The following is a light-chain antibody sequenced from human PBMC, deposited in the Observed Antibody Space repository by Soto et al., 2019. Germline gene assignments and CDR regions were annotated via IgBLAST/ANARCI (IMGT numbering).Light chain of an antibody. V-gene: IGKV1-9*01. CDR1: QGIGNL. CDR2: FAS. CDR3: QQFNSYPRT. Sequence: DIQLTQSPSFLSASEGDRVTIACRASQGIGNLLAWYQQKPGKDPKLLICFASTLQSGVPSRFTGSGSGTEFTLTISSLQPEDFATYYCQQFNSYPRTFGQGTKVEIK. J-gene: IGKJ1*01.